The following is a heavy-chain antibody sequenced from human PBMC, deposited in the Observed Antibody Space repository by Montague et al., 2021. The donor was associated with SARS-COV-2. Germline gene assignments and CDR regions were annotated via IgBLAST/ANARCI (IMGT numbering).Heavy chain of an antibody. CDR3: ARGYDYVWGSYRYLHWFDP. V-gene: IGHV4-34*12. CDR1: VHCCSRDN. J-gene: IGHJ5*02. D-gene: IGHD3-16*02. Sequence: SETLSLTCAGDVHCCSRDNWGQIGRPPVWSPVSSAARMPPAGSNKNPSLKSRVTISVDTSKNQFSQKLSSVTAADTAVYYCARGYDYVWGSYRYLHWFDPWGQGTLVTVSS. CDR2: RMPPAGS.